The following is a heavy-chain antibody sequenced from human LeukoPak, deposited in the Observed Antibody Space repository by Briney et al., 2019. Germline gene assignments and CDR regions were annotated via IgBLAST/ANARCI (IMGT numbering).Heavy chain of an antibody. CDR1: GFSLSTGGLG. Sequence: SGPTLVKPTQPLTLTCTFSGFSLSTGGLGVGWIRQPPGKALEWLAHIYWDDEKRYSPSLKRRLTITKDTSKNQVVLTMTNMDPVDTATYFCAHTVGCDADAYYHENFDYWGQGTLVTVSS. V-gene: IGHV2-5*02. CDR3: AHTVGCDADAYYHENFDY. D-gene: IGHD4/OR15-4a*01. J-gene: IGHJ4*02. CDR2: IYWDDEK.